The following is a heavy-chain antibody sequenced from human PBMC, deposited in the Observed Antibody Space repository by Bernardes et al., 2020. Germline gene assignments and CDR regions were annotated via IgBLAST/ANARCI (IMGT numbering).Heavy chain of an antibody. J-gene: IGHJ4*02. V-gene: IGHV3-23*01. CDR1: GFTFSRYT. CDR3: AKGGGSWFDY. Sequence: GGSLRLSCAASGFTFSRYTMSWVRRAPGKGLEWVSSISNSGNITYYADSVKGRFTISRDNSKNTLYLQVNSLRAEDTAVYYCAKGGGSWFDYWGQGTLATVSS. D-gene: IGHD6-13*01. CDR2: ISNSGNIT.